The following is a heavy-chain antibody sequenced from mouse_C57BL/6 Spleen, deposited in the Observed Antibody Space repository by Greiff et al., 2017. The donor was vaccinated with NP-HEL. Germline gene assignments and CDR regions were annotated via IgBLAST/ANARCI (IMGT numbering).Heavy chain of an antibody. Sequence: QVQLQQSGAELVKPGASVKLSCKASGYTFTSYWMHWVKQRPGQGLEWIGMIHPNSGSTNYNEKFKSKATLTVDKSSSTAYMQLSSLTSEDSAVYYCAREGDSSGYDYWGQGTTLTVSS. J-gene: IGHJ2*01. CDR2: IHPNSGST. V-gene: IGHV1-64*01. CDR3: AREGDSSGYDY. CDR1: GYTFTSYW. D-gene: IGHD3-2*02.